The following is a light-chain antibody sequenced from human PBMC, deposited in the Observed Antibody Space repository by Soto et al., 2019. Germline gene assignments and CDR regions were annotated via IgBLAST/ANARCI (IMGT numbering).Light chain of an antibody. V-gene: IGKV1-39*01. Sequence: DIQMTQSPSSLSASVGDRVTINCRASQSINTYLNWYQQKPGKAPKLLISAASSLQSGVPARFSGSGSGTDFTLIISSVQPEDFATFYCEQSYGSPPTFGQGTKVDIK. J-gene: IGKJ1*01. CDR1: QSINTY. CDR2: AAS. CDR3: EQSYGSPPT.